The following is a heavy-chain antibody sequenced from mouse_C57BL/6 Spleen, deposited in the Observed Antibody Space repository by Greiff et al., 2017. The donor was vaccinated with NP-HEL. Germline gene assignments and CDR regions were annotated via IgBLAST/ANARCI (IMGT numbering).Heavy chain of an antibody. CDR1: GFTFSSYG. CDR3: ARVITTVVAHMDY. Sequence: VMLVESGGDLVKPGGSLKLSCAASGFTFSSYGMSWVRQTPDKRLEWVATISSGGSYTYYPDSVKGRFTISRDNAKNTLYLQMSSLKSEDTAMYYCARVITTVVAHMDYWGQGTSVTVSS. J-gene: IGHJ4*01. CDR2: ISSGGSYT. D-gene: IGHD1-1*01. V-gene: IGHV5-6*01.